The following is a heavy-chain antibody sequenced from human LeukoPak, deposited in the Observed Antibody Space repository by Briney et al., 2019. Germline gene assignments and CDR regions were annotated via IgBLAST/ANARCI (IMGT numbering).Heavy chain of an antibody. D-gene: IGHD3-10*01. V-gene: IGHV1-58*02. CDR2: IVVGSGNT. Sequence: SVKVSCKASGFTFTSSAMQWVRQARGQRLEWIGWIVVGSGNTNYAQKFQERVTITRDMSTSTAYMELSSLRSEDTAVYYCAADPYYGSGSYYFYYYGMDVWGQGTTVTVSS. CDR3: AADPYYGSGSYYFYYYGMDV. J-gene: IGHJ6*02. CDR1: GFTFTSSA.